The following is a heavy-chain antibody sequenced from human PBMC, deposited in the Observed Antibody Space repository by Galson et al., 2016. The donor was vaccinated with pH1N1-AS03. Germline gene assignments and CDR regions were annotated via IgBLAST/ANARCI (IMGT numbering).Heavy chain of an antibody. CDR2: ISSDGSNK. D-gene: IGHD6-19*01. J-gene: IGHJ4*02. V-gene: IGHV3-30*04. CDR3: ARETVVGTGFEY. CDR1: GFTFSPYA. Sequence: SLRLSCAGSGFTFSPYAMHWVRQAPGKGLEWVAVISSDGSNKYYSDSGKGRFTISRDNPKSTLYLQMNSLRAEDSAVYYCARETVVGTGFEYWGQGTLVTVSS.